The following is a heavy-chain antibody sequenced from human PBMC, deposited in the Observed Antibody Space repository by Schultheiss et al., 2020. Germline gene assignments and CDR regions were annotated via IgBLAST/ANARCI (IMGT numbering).Heavy chain of an antibody. Sequence: GGSLRLSCAASGFTFSSYGMHWVRQAPGKGLEWVAVIWYDGSNKYYADSVKGRFTISRDNSKNTLYLQMNSLRAEDTAVYYCARERSGGLLHYYYYGMDVWGQGTTVNVSS. J-gene: IGHJ6*02. CDR1: GFTFSSYG. V-gene: IGHV3-33*01. D-gene: IGHD3-10*01. CDR3: ARERSGGLLHYYYYGMDV. CDR2: IWYDGSNK.